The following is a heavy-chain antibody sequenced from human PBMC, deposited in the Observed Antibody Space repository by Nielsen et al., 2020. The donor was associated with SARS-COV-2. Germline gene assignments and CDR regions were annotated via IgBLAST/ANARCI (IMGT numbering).Heavy chain of an antibody. J-gene: IGHJ4*02. V-gene: IGHV3-49*04. Sequence: GESLKISCTASGFTFGDYAMSWVRQAPGKGLEWVGFIKSKTDGGTTDYAAPVKGRFSISRDDSKNTLYLQMNSLKTEDTAVYYCTTVGFGELSAFFDYWGQGTLVTVSS. CDR3: TTVGFGELSAFFDY. D-gene: IGHD3-10*01. CDR2: IKSKTDGGTT. CDR1: GFTFGDYA.